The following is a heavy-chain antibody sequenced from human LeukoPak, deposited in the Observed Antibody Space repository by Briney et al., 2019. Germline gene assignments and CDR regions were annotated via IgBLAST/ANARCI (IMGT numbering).Heavy chain of an antibody. CDR1: GFTFSSYS. V-gene: IGHV3-21*01. CDR3: ARVGKSYCSGGSCYYHIFDY. J-gene: IGHJ4*02. CDR2: ISSSSSYI. Sequence: GGSLRLSCAASGFTFSSYSMNWVRQAPGKGLEWVSSISSSSSYIYYADSVKGRFTISRDNAKNSLYLQMNSLRAEDTAVYYCARVGKSYCSGGSCYYHIFDYWGQGTLVTVSS. D-gene: IGHD2-15*01.